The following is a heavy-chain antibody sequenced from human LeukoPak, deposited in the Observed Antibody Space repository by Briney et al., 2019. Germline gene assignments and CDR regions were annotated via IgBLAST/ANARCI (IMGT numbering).Heavy chain of an antibody. V-gene: IGHV4-59*01. J-gene: IGHJ6*03. CDR2: IYYSGST. D-gene: IGHD3-22*01. CDR1: GGSISSYY. CDR3: ARSSEGRYYYDSSGYSYYYYYMDV. Sequence: ASETLSLTCTVSGGSISSYYWSWIRQPPGKGLEWIGLIYYSGSTNYNPSLKSRVTISVDTSKNQFSLKLSSVTAADTAVYYCARSSEGRYYYDSSGYSYYYYYMDVWGKGTTVTISS.